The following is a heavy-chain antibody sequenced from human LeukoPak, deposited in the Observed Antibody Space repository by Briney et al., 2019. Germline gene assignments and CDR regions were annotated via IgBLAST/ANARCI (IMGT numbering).Heavy chain of an antibody. CDR3: AKLAGPKRGYSGYDDY. V-gene: IGHV3-23*01. CDR2: ISGSGGST. D-gene: IGHD5-12*01. J-gene: IGHJ4*02. Sequence: GGSLRLSCAASGFTFSSYAMSWVRQAPGKGLEWVSAISGSGGSTYYADSVKGRFTISRDNSKNTLYLQMNSLRAEDTAVYYCAKLAGPKRGYSGYDDYWGQGTLVTVSS. CDR1: GFTFSSYA.